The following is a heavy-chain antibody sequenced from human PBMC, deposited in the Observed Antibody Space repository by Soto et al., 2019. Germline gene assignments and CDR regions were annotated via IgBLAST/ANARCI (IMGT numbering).Heavy chain of an antibody. CDR3: ATAPGPY. V-gene: IGHV4-30-2*06. Sequence: PSETLSLTCAVSGGSISSGGYSWSWIRQSPGKGLEWIGYIYHSGSTYYNPSLKSRVTISVDRSKNQFSLKLSSVTAADTAVYYCATAPGPYWGQGTLVTVSS. CDR2: IYHSGST. CDR1: GGSISSGGYS. J-gene: IGHJ4*02.